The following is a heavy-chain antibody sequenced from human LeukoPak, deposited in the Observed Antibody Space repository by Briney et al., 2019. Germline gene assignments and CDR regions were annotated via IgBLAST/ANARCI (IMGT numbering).Heavy chain of an antibody. CDR3: ARDLAYYGSGKQNY. D-gene: IGHD3-10*01. J-gene: IGHJ4*02. Sequence: GGSLRLSCAASGFTFNSYAMSWVRQAPGKGLEWVSAISGSGGSTYYADSVKARFTISRDNSKNTLYLQMNSLRAEDTAVYYCARDLAYYGSGKQNYWGQGTLVTVSS. CDR2: ISGSGGST. CDR1: GFTFNSYA. V-gene: IGHV3-23*01.